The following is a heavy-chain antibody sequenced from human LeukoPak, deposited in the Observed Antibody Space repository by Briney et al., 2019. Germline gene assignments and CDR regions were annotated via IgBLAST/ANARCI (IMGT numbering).Heavy chain of an antibody. D-gene: IGHD5-24*01. CDR3: TRRAARWQFDL. J-gene: IGHJ2*01. CDR1: GFNFDDYA. Sequence: PGRCLRLSCAVSGFNFDDYAMHWVRHAPGRGLEWVSGINWKTGNGIYADSVKGRFTISRDNAKNSLYLQMSSLRAEDTALYYCTRRAARWQFDLWGRGTLLTVSS. CDR2: INWKTGNG. V-gene: IGHV3-9*01.